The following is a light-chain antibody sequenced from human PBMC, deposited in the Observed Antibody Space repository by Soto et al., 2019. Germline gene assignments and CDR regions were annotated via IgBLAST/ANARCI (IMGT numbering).Light chain of an antibody. CDR2: DAS. Sequence: EIVLTQSPGTLSLSPGERATLSCRASQNVSRNFLAWYQQKRGQAPRLLIYDASSRASGIPDRFSGSGSATDFTVTISSLEAEDFAVHYCHQYGSSPRTFGQGTRVEIK. CDR3: HQYGSSPRT. J-gene: IGKJ1*01. CDR1: QNVSRNF. V-gene: IGKV3-20*01.